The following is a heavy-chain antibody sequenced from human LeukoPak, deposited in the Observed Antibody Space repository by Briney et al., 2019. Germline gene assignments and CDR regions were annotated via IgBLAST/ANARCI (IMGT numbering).Heavy chain of an antibody. J-gene: IGHJ4*02. V-gene: IGHV3-53*04. D-gene: IGHD3-22*01. CDR1: GFTVSSNY. CDR2: IYSGGST. Sequence: GGSLRLSCAASGFTVSSNYMSWVRQAPGKGLEWVSVIYSGGSTYYADSVKGRFTISRHNSKNTLYLQMNSPRAEDTAVYYCARAFTYYYDSSGYYYDYWGQGTLVTVSS. CDR3: ARAFTYYYDSSGYYYDY.